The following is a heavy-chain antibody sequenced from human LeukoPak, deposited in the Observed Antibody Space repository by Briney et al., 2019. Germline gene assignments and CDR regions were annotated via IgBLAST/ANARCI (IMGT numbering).Heavy chain of an antibody. CDR1: GFTFSSYG. V-gene: IGHV3-30*18. CDR3: AKDWEVFDY. J-gene: IGHJ4*02. CDR2: ISYDGSNK. D-gene: IGHD1-26*01. Sequence: PGRSLRLSCAASGFTFSSYGMHWVRQAPGKGLEWVAVISYDGSNKYFADSVKGRFTISRDNSKNTLYLQMNSLRAEDTAVYYCAKDWEVFDYWGQGTLVTVSS.